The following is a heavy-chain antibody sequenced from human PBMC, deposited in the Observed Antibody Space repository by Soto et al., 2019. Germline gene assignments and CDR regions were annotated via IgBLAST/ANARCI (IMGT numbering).Heavy chain of an antibody. CDR2: ISAYNGNT. J-gene: IGHJ4*02. CDR1: GYTFTSYG. Sequence: ASVKVSCKASGYTFTSYGISWVRQAPGQGLEWMGWISAYNGNTNYAQKLQGRVTMTTDTSTSTAYMELRSLRSDDTAVYYCARDLSSYSSSWYPFDYWGQGTLVTVSS. V-gene: IGHV1-18*01. D-gene: IGHD6-13*01. CDR3: ARDLSSYSSSWYPFDY.